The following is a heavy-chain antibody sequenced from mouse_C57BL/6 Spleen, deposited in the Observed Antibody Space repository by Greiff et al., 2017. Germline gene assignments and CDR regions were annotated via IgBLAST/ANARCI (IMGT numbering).Heavy chain of an antibody. D-gene: IGHD2-3*01. V-gene: IGHV1-50*01. CDR2: IDPSDSYT. Sequence: QVQLQQPGAELVKPGASVKLSCKASGYTFTSYWMQWVKQRPGQGLEWIGEIDPSDSYTNYNQKFKGKATLTVDTSSGTAYMQLSSLTSEDSAVYYCARYLDGYYGEYWGKGTTLTVSS. CDR3: ARYLDGYYGEY. J-gene: IGHJ2*01. CDR1: GYTFTSYW.